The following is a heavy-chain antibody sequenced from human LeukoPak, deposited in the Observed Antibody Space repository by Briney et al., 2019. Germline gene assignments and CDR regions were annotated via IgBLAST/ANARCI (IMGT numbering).Heavy chain of an antibody. V-gene: IGHV4-61*09. Sequence: SETLSLTCTVSGDSITNSRYYWNWIRQPAGKGLEWLGNVHSSGTTNYLPSLWSRVTVSLDTSKNQFSLKLSSVTAADTAVYYCARDRSGYGLEFDYWGQGTLVTVSS. CDR3: ARDRSGYGLEFDY. CDR2: VHSSGTT. CDR1: GDSITNSRYY. J-gene: IGHJ4*02. D-gene: IGHD3-3*01.